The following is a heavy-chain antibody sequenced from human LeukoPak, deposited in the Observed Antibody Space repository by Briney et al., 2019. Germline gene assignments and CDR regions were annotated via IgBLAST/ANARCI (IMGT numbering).Heavy chain of an antibody. Sequence: QPGGSLRLSCAASEFTFTNYGMHWVRQAPGKGLEWVAVISNDGTDKYYADSVKGRFTISRDNSENTLYLQLNSLRPEDTAVYYCARVRVILTTMASFSYWGLGTLVTVSS. J-gene: IGHJ4*02. V-gene: IGHV3-30-3*01. CDR3: ARVRVILTTMASFSY. CDR1: EFTFTNYG. CDR2: ISNDGTDK. D-gene: IGHD3-9*01.